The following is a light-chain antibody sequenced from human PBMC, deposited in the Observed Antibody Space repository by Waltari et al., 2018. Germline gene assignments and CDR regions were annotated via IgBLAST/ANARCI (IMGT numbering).Light chain of an antibody. J-gene: IGLJ6*01. CDR1: NIGSTS. Sequence: SYVLTQPPSVSEAPGETARIPCGGSNIGSTSVHWYQQRPGQAPALVIQYDSDRPSGIPQRCSGSNSGNTATLTTSRGEAGDEADDYCQVWDSSSDHNVFGSGAKVTVL. CDR2: YDS. V-gene: IGLV3-21*04. CDR3: QVWDSSSDHNV.